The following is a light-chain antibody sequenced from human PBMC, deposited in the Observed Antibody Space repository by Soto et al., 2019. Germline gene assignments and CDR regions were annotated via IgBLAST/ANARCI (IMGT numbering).Light chain of an antibody. J-gene: IGKJ5*01. CDR1: QSIGSN. V-gene: IGKV3-15*01. CDR3: QHSNNWSS. Sequence: ETVMTQSPGSLSVSPGERATLSCRASQSIGSNLAWYQHKPGQAPRLLISGASTRATGIPGRFSGSGSGTEFTLTISSLQSEDVAVYYCQHSNNWSSFGQGTRVEIK. CDR2: GAS.